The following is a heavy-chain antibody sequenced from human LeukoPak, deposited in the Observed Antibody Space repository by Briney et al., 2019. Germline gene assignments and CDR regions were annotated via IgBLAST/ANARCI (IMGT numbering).Heavy chain of an antibody. D-gene: IGHD6-13*01. Sequence: PGGSLRLSCAASGFIFDDYAMAWVRQAPGKGLEWVSGINWNGVTTIYGESVKGRFTISRDNANNSLHLQINSLRAEDTAFYYCARDSSPSSWYYFDLWGQGTLVTVSS. V-gene: IGHV3-20*04. CDR2: INWNGVTT. J-gene: IGHJ4*02. CDR3: ARDSSPSSWYYFDL. CDR1: GFIFDDYA.